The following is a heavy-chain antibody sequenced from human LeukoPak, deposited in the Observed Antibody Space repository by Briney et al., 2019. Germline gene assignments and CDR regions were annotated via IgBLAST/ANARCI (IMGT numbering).Heavy chain of an antibody. CDR1: GGSFSGYF. J-gene: IGHJ4*02. Sequence: SETLSLTCAVYGGSFSGYFWSWIRQTPAKGLEWIGETDHSGTTNYNPSLKSRVIISPDTPKSQFSLKVNSVTAADTAVYYCARAYKASPLHNAIDSWGQGTLVTVSS. CDR3: ARAYKASPLHNAIDS. V-gene: IGHV4-34*01. D-gene: IGHD1-14*01. CDR2: TDHSGTT.